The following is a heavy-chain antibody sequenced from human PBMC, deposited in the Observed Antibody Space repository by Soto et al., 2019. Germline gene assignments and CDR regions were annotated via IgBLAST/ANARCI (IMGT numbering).Heavy chain of an antibody. D-gene: IGHD3-22*01. Sequence: PGESLKISCKVSGYIFTSYWINWVRQMPGKGLEWMGIIYPGDSDTRYNPSFQGQITISADKSINTAYLQWSSLKASDNAVYYCERRGDSSGFIDYSGQGQLVTVSS. V-gene: IGHV5-51*01. CDR1: GYIFTSYW. CDR2: IYPGDSDT. J-gene: IGHJ4*02. CDR3: ERRGDSSGFIDY.